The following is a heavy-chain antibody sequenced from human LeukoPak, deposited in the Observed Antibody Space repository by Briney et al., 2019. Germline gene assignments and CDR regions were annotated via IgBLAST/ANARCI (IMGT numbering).Heavy chain of an antibody. CDR3: AINYYYAFDY. CDR2: INQDGSEK. J-gene: IGHJ4*02. D-gene: IGHD3-10*01. CDR1: GFTFSSYW. Sequence: GGSLRLSCAASGFTFSSYWMSWVRQAPGKGLEWVANINQDGSEKYYVDSVKGRFTISRDNAKSSLYLQMNSLRAEDTAVYYCAINYYYAFDYWGQGTLVTVSS. V-gene: IGHV3-7*01.